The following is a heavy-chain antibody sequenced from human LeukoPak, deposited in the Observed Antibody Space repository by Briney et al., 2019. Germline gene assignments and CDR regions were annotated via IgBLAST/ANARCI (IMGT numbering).Heavy chain of an antibody. J-gene: IGHJ4*02. CDR1: GGSISSGGYY. D-gene: IGHD1-26*01. CDR2: IYYSGST. V-gene: IGHV4-31*03. CDR3: AREVTVGATTFSGYDY. Sequence: PSETLSLTCTVSGGSISSGGYYWSWIRQHPGKGLEWIGYIYYSGSTYYNPSLKIRVTISVDTSKNQFSLKLGSVTAADTAVYYCAREVTVGATTFSGYDYWGQGTLVTVSS.